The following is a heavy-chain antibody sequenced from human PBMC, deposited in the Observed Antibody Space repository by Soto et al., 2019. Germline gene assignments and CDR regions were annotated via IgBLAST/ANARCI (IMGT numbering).Heavy chain of an antibody. CDR2: INHSGST. V-gene: IGHV4-34*01. CDR1: GGSFSPCF. D-gene: IGHD6-19*01. Sequence: SETLSLTCAVYGGSFSPCFWSWIRQPPGKGLEWIGEINHSGSTNYNPSLTRRATLSVDTSKNQVSLKLTSVTAADTAVYYCARLASGWQYYYFDFWGRGTPVTVSS. J-gene: IGHJ2*01. CDR3: ARLASGWQYYYFDF.